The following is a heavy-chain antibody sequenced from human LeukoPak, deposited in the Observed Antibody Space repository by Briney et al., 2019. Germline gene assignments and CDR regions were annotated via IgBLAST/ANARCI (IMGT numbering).Heavy chain of an antibody. V-gene: IGHV1-18*01. D-gene: IGHD3-10*01. J-gene: IGHJ2*01. CDR2: ISPYNGNT. CDR3: ATGGGDWYSDL. Sequence: ASVKVSCKASGYTFTNYDISWVRQAPGKGLEWMGWISPYNGNTDSAQVFQGRITLTTDTSTSTAYMELRSLTSDDSAVYYCATGGGDWYSDLWGRGTLVTVSS. CDR1: GYTFTNYD.